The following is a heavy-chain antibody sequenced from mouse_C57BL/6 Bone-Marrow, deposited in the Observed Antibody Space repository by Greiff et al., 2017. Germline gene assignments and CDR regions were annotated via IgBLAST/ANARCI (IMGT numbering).Heavy chain of an antibody. CDR3: ARRGYYYGSTWYFDV. D-gene: IGHD1-1*01. Sequence: QVQLQQPGAELVKPGASVKMSCKASGYTFTSYWITWVKQRPGQGLEWIGDIYPGSGSTNYNEKFKSKATLTVDTSSSTAYMQLSSLTSEDSAVYYCARRGYYYGSTWYFDVWGTGTTVTVSS. V-gene: IGHV1-55*01. CDR1: GYTFTSYW. CDR2: IYPGSGST. J-gene: IGHJ1*03.